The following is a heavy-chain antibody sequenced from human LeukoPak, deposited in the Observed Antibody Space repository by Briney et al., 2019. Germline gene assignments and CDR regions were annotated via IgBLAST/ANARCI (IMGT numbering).Heavy chain of an antibody. CDR1: GGSISSSSYY. J-gene: IGHJ3*02. CDR2: IYYSGNT. V-gene: IGHV4-39*01. D-gene: IGHD5/OR15-5a*01. Sequence: PSETLSLTCTVSGGSISSSSYYWAWIRQPPGKGLEWIGSIYYSGNTYYSPSLKSRVTISVDTSKNQFSLKLRSVTAADTGVYYCARVGFIVSRVNDAFDIWGQGTMVTVSS. CDR3: ARVGFIVSRVNDAFDI.